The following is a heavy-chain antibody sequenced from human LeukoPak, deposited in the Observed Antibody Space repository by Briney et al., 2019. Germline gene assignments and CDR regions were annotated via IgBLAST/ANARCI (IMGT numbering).Heavy chain of an antibody. CDR2: IYTSGST. V-gene: IGHV4-4*07. Sequence: SETLSLTCTVSGGSISSYYWSWIRQPAGKGLEWIGRIYTSGSTNYNHSLKSRVTMAVDTSKNQFSLKLSSVTAADTAVYYCAREARVLLWFGESFNWFDPWGQGTLVTVSS. CDR1: GGSISSYY. D-gene: IGHD3-10*01. CDR3: AREARVLLWFGESFNWFDP. J-gene: IGHJ5*02.